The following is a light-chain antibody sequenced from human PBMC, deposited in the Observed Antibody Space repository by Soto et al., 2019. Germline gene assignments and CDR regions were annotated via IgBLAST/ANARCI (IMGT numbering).Light chain of an antibody. CDR3: CSYAGSSTLYV. V-gene: IGLV2-23*02. CDR1: SSDVGSYNL. J-gene: IGLJ1*01. Sequence: QSVLTQPASVSGSPGQSITISCTGTSSDVGSYNLVSWYQQHPGKAPKLMIYEVSKRPSGVSNRFSGSKSGNTASLTISGLQAEDEADYYCCSYAGSSTLYVFGTVTKVTV. CDR2: EVS.